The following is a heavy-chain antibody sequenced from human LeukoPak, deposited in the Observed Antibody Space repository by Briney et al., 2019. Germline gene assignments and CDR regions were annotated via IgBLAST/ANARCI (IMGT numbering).Heavy chain of an antibody. CDR1: GYTFTSYD. V-gene: IGHV1-8*01. Sequence: GASVKVSCKASGYTFTSYDINWVRQATGQGLEWMGWMNPNSGNTGYAQKFQGRVTMTRNTSISTAYMELSSLRSEDMAVYYCARLSYDSSGNYFDYWGQGTLVTVSS. CDR3: ARLSYDSSGNYFDY. J-gene: IGHJ4*02. D-gene: IGHD3-22*01. CDR2: MNPNSGNT.